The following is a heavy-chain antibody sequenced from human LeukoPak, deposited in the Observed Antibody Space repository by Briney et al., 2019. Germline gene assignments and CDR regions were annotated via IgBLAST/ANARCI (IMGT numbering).Heavy chain of an antibody. D-gene: IGHD1/OR15-1a*01. CDR2: IKQGGSEK. CDR3: AKVGVTGTKFFDY. V-gene: IGHV3-7*03. J-gene: IGHJ4*02. CDR1: GFTFNRYW. Sequence: GGSLRLSCAASGFTFNRYWMSWVRQAPGKGLEWVANIKQGGSEKYYVDSVKGRFTFSRDNSKDTLYLQMNSLRAEDTAVYYCAKVGVTGTKFFDYWGQGTLVTVSS.